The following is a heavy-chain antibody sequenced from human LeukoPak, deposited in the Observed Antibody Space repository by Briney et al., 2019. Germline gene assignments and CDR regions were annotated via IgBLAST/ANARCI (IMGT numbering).Heavy chain of an antibody. V-gene: IGHV3-23*01. CDR1: GFTFSSYA. Sequence: GGSLRLSCAASGFTFSSYAMSWVRQAPGKGLEWVSGISGSGGSTYYADSVKGRFTISRDNSKNTLYLQMNSLRAEDTAMYYCARDRLTNDAFDIWGQGTMVTVSS. J-gene: IGHJ3*02. D-gene: IGHD2-8*01. CDR3: ARDRLTNDAFDI. CDR2: ISGSGGST.